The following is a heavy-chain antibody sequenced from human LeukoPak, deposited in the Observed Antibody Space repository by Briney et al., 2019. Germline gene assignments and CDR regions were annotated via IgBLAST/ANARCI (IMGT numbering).Heavy chain of an antibody. CDR2: IYYSGST. CDR1: GGSISSYY. D-gene: IGHD3-3*01. CDR3: ARAGSRITIFGVVPYYMDV. Sequence: SETLSLTCTVSGGSISSYYWSWIRQPPGKGLEWIGYIYYSGSTNYNPSLKSRVTISVDTSKNQFSLKLSSVAAADTAVYYCARAGSRITIFGVVPYYMDVWGKGTTVTVSS. J-gene: IGHJ6*03. V-gene: IGHV4-59*01.